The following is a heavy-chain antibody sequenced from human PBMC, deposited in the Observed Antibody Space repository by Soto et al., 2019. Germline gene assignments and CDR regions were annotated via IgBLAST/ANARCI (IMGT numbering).Heavy chain of an antibody. CDR1: GGSISSSSYY. CDR2: IYYSGST. CDR3: ARTGGVYCSSTSCYSVYYYYGMDV. J-gene: IGHJ6*02. V-gene: IGHV4-39*01. D-gene: IGHD2-2*02. Sequence: PSETLSLTCTVSGGSISSSSYYCGWIRQPPGKGLERIGSIYYSGSTYYNPSLKSRVTISVDTSKNQFSLKLSSVTAADTAVYFCARTGGVYCSSTSCYSVYYYYGMDVWGQGTTVT.